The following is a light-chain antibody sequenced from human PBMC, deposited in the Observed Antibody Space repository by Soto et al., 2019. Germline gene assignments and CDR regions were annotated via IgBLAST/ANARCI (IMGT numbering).Light chain of an antibody. Sequence: EIVMTQSPATLSVSPGERATLSCRASQSLNRDLAWYQQRPGQSPRLLIFGASIRADGIPARFSGSGSGTEFTLTIDSLQSEDFALYSCQQYLTWPGTFGQGTKVEI. CDR2: GAS. CDR1: QSLNRD. CDR3: QQYLTWPGT. J-gene: IGKJ1*01. V-gene: IGKV3-15*01.